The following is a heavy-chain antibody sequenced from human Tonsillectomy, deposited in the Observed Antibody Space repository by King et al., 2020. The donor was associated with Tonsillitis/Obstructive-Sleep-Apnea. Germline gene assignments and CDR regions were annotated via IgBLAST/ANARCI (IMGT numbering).Heavy chain of an antibody. CDR1: GFTFSSYE. Sequence: VQLVESGGGLVQPGGSLRLSCAASGFTFSSYEMNWVRQAPGKGLEWVSYISSSGSTIYYADSVKGRFTISRDNAKNSLYLQMNSLRAEDTAVYYCAREGSITIFGVVITHFDYWGQGTLVTVSS. V-gene: IGHV3-48*03. CDR2: ISSSGSTI. J-gene: IGHJ4*02. CDR3: AREGSITIFGVVITHFDY. D-gene: IGHD3-3*01.